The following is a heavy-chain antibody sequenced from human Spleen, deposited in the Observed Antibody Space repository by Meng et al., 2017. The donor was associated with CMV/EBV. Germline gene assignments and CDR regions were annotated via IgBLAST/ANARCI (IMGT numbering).Heavy chain of an antibody. V-gene: IGHV3-48*03. CDR3: ARAAADNYYYYGMDV. D-gene: IGHD2-2*01. CDR1: GFTFSGYE. Sequence: GGSLRLSCTPSGFTFSGYEMNWVRQAPGKGPEWLAYISPSGRTIYYADSVRGRFTISRDNSKNTLYLQMNSLRAEDTAVYYCARAAADNYYYYGMDVWGQGTTVTVSS. CDR2: ISPSGRTI. J-gene: IGHJ6*02.